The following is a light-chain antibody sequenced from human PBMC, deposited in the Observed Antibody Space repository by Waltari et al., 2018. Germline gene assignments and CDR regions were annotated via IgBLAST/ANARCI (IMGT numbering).Light chain of an antibody. CDR2: WAS. J-gene: IGKJ1*01. CDR1: QSVLYSSNNKNY. V-gene: IGKV4-1*01. Sequence: DIVITQSPDSMDVSLGERANINCKSSQSVLYSSNNKNYLAWYQQKPGQPPKLLIYWASTRESGVPDRFSGSGSGTDFTLTISSLQAEDVAVYYCQQYYSTPPRFGQGTKVEIK. CDR3: QQYYSTPPR.